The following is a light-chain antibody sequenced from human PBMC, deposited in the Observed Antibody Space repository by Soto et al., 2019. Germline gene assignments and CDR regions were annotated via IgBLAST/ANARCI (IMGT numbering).Light chain of an antibody. CDR2: EVS. Sequence: QSVLTQPASVSGSPGQSITISCTGTSSDVGGYNYVSWYQQHPGKAPKLMMYEVSNRPSGVSNRFSGSKSGNTASLTISGLQAEDEADYYCSSYTISSTLGVFGTGTKLTVL. V-gene: IGLV2-14*01. CDR1: SSDVGGYNY. CDR3: SSYTISSTLGV. J-gene: IGLJ1*01.